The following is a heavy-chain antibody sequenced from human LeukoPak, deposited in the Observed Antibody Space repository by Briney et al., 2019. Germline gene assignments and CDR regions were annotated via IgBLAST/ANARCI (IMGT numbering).Heavy chain of an antibody. V-gene: IGHV4-61*01. Sequence: PSETLSLTCTVSGGSVSSSSYYWSWIRQPPGKGLEWIGYIYYSGSTNYNPSLKSRVTISVDTSKNQFSLKLSSVTAADTAMYYCARDRLTTVTRYYGMDVWGKGPRSPSPQ. CDR3: ARDRLTTVTRYYGMDV. CDR2: IYYSGST. D-gene: IGHD4-17*01. J-gene: IGHJ6*01. CDR1: GGSVSSSSYY.